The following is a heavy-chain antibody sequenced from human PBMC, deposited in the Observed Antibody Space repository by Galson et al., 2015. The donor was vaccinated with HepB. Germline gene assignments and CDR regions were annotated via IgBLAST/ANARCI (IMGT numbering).Heavy chain of an antibody. CDR2: IYSSGST. Sequence: CTVSGGSISSGDCYWSWIRQPPGKGLEWIGYIYSSGSTYYNPSLKSRVTMSIDTSKKQFSLRLSSVTAADTAVYYCARDRLLPPPIGMDVWGQGTTVTVSS. V-gene: IGHV4-30-4*01. J-gene: IGHJ6*02. CDR1: GGSISSGDCY. CDR3: ARDRLLPPPIGMDV.